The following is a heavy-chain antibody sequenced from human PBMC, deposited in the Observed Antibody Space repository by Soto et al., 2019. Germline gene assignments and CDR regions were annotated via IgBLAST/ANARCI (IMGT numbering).Heavy chain of an antibody. V-gene: IGHV1-69*13. CDR2: IFPTFSTA. D-gene: IGHD1-26*01. CDR1: GGTFSSYA. Sequence: SVKVSCKASGGTFSSYASSWVRQAPGQGLEWMGGIFPTFSTANYAQKYQRRATMSADETTSADYMEMISLESENTAVYYCAIYRGGIVGATRGQYWFDYWGQGTLVTVSS. CDR3: AIYRGGIVGATRGQYWFDY. J-gene: IGHJ4*02.